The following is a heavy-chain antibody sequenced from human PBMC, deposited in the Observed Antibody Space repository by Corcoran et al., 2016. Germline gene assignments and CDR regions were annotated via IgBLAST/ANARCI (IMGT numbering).Heavy chain of an antibody. J-gene: IGHJ4*02. Sequence: QVQLVESGGGVVQPGRSLRLSCAGSGVTFSSYGMHWVRPAPGKGRGWVAVIWYDGSNKYYADSGKGRCTIPRDNSKNMRYLQMNNQDAEDTAVYYCSREGGSNTRGFDYWGQGTLVTVSS. V-gene: IGHV3-33*01. CDR3: SREGGSNTRGFDY. CDR1: GVTFSSYG. D-gene: IGHD2-2*01. CDR2: IWYDGSNK.